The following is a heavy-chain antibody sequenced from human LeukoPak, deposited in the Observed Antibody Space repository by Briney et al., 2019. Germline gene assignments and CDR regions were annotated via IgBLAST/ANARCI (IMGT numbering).Heavy chain of an antibody. CDR3: AIPPLSGTGSSRPLAGIDV. D-gene: IGHD3-10*01. V-gene: IGHV3-48*04. Sequence: GGSLRLSCAASGFSFSIYSLNWVRQAPGKGLEWVSYISHTGSTMSYADSVKGRFTISRDNAKNSLYLQMNRLRAEDTAVYYCAIPPLSGTGSSRPLAGIDVWGQGTTVTVSS. CDR2: ISHTGSTM. J-gene: IGHJ6*02. CDR1: GFSFSIYS.